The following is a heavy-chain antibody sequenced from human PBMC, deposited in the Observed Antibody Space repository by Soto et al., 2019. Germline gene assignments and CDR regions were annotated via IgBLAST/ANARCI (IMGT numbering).Heavy chain of an antibody. D-gene: IGHD3-10*01. V-gene: IGHV4-31*01. J-gene: IGHJ6*02. CDR1: GGSISSDGNY. CDR2: IYYSGST. Sequence: QVQLQESGPGLVKSSQTLSLTCTVSGGSISSDGNYWSWIRQHPGKGLEWIGYIYYSGSTYYNPSLKSQVIISGDTSKNQFSLKLNSVTAADTAVYNCARARMVRGIIYYYGMDVWGQGTTVTVSS. CDR3: ARARMVRGIIYYYGMDV.